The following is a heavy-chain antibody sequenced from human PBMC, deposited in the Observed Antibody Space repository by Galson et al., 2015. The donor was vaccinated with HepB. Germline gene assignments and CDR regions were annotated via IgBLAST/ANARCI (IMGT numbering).Heavy chain of an antibody. J-gene: IGHJ4*02. Sequence: PALVKPTQTLALTCTFSGFSLSTSGVGVGWIRQPPGKTLEWLALIYWDDDKRYSPSLKSRLTVIKDTSKNQVILIMTNVDPVDTATYYCAHRLGGASGGWNEGYFDYWGQGTLVTVSS. V-gene: IGHV2-5*02. D-gene: IGHD6-19*01. CDR2: IYWDDDK. CDR3: AHRLGGASGGWNEGYFDY. CDR1: GFSLSTSGVG.